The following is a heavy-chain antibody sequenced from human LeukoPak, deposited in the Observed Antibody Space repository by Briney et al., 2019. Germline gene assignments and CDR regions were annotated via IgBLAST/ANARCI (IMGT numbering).Heavy chain of an antibody. Sequence: ASVKVSCKASGYTFTGYYMHWVRQAPGQGLEWTGWINPNSGGTNYAQKFQGRVTMTRDTSISTAYMELSRLRSDDTAVYYCARDLGYSSGGSCEPLDYWGQGTLVTVPS. CDR2: INPNSGGT. V-gene: IGHV1-2*02. CDR1: GYTFTGYY. J-gene: IGHJ4*02. D-gene: IGHD2-15*01. CDR3: ARDLGYSSGGSCEPLDY.